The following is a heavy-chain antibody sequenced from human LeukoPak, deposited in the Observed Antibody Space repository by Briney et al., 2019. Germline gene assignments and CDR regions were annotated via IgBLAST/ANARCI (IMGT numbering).Heavy chain of an antibody. CDR3: ARGEYYYDSSGYSPFDY. CDR2: IYTSGST. J-gene: IGHJ4*02. D-gene: IGHD3-22*01. V-gene: IGHV4-4*09. Sequence: SETLSLTCTVSGGSISSYYWSWIRQPPGKGLEWIGYIYTSGSTNYNPSLKSRVTMSVDTSKNQFSLKLSSVTAADTAVYYCARGEYYYDSSGYSPFDYWGQGTLVTVSS. CDR1: GGSISSYY.